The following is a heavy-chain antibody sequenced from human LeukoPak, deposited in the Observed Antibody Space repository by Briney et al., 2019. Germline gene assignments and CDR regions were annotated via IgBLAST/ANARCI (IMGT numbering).Heavy chain of an antibody. D-gene: IGHD1-26*01. V-gene: IGHV3-30*02. Sequence: GGSLRLSCAASGFSFSDFVMHWVRQAPGKGLEWVAFIRYDGSDKYYAESVKGRFTISRDNPKNTLYLQMNSLRAEDTAVYYCAISGSSDFDYWGQGTLVTVSS. J-gene: IGHJ4*02. CDR2: IRYDGSDK. CDR3: AISGSSDFDY. CDR1: GFSFSDFV.